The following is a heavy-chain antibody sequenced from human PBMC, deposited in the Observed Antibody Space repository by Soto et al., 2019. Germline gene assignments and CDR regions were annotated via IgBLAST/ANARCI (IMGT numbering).Heavy chain of an antibody. CDR3: VRDHRWAFDI. J-gene: IGHJ3*02. Sequence: EVQLVESGGGLVQPGGSLRVSCIDSGFTFRDYAFNWVRQAPGKGLEWVSYISVGGGSIFYADSVKGRFTISRDDARNSVYLQMNTLRHEDTAVYPCVRDHRWAFDIWGQGTVVTVSS. D-gene: IGHD2-15*01. CDR2: ISVGGGSI. V-gene: IGHV3-48*02. CDR1: GFTFRDYA.